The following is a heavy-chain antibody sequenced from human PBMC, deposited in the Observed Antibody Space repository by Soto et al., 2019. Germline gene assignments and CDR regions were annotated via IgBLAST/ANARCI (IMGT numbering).Heavy chain of an antibody. J-gene: IGHJ4*02. V-gene: IGHV3-48*01. Sequence: EVQLVESGGGLVQPGGSLRLSCAASGFTFSTYSMHWVRQAPGRRLEWVSYINGASSGLFYADSVKGRFTISRDNANNSLYLQMNSLGAENTAVYYCARAPTQWEVRYADYWGRGTLVTVSS. CDR2: INGASSGL. D-gene: IGHD1-26*01. CDR3: ARAPTQWEVRYADY. CDR1: GFTFSTYS.